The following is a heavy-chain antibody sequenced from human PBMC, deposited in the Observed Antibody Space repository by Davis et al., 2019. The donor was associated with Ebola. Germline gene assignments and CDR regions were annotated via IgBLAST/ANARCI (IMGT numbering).Heavy chain of an antibody. D-gene: IGHD3-3*01. J-gene: IGHJ6*02. CDR2: IYPGDSDT. Sequence: GESLKTSCKGSGYSFTSYWIGWVRQMPGKGLEWMGIIYPGDSDTRYSPSFQGQVTISADKSISTAYLQWSSLKASDTAMYYCARHLAIFGDGMDVWGQGTTVTVSS. V-gene: IGHV5-51*01. CDR3: ARHLAIFGDGMDV. CDR1: GYSFTSYW.